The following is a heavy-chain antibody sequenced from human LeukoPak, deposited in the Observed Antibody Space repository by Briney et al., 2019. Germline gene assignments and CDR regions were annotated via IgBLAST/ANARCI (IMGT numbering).Heavy chain of an antibody. V-gene: IGHV3-23*01. Sequence: GGSLRLSCAASGFTFNNYAMNWVRQAPGKGLEWVSAISESGDKTHYADSVKGRFTISRDNSQNTLYLQMNSLRAEDTAVYYCARDVEGRDGYNYDYYYYMDVWGKGTTVTVSS. CDR2: ISESGDKT. J-gene: IGHJ6*03. D-gene: IGHD5-24*01. CDR1: GFTFNNYA. CDR3: ARDVEGRDGYNYDYYYYMDV.